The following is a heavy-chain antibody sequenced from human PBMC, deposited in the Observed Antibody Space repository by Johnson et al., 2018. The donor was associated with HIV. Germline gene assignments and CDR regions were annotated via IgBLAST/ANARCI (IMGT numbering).Heavy chain of an antibody. CDR2: ISYDGSNK. Sequence: QMLLEESGGGLVQPGRSLRLSCAASGFTFSSYAMHWVRQAPGKGLEWVAVISYDGSNKYYADSVKGRFTISRDNSKNTLYLQMNSLRAEDTAVYYCAKDRRQSSWELLDDAFDIWGQGTMVTVSS. CDR3: AKDRRQSSWELLDDAFDI. J-gene: IGHJ3*02. CDR1: GFTFSSYA. D-gene: IGHD1-26*01. V-gene: IGHV3-30*04.